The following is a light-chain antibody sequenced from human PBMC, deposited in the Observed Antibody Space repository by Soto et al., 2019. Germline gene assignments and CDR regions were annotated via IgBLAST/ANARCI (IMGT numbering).Light chain of an antibody. V-gene: IGKV3-20*01. Sequence: EIVLTQSPGTLSLSPGERATLSCRASQSVYKNFLAWYQQKPGQTPRLLINGASNRATGIPDRFSGSGSVSVFTLAIDSLQPEAFAVYFCQQYGSSPSSFGGGTKVAIK. J-gene: IGKJ4*01. CDR1: QSVYKNF. CDR2: GAS. CDR3: QQYGSSPSS.